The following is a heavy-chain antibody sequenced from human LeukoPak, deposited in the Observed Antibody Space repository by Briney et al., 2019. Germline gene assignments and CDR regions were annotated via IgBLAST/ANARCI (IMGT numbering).Heavy chain of an antibody. Sequence: ASVKVSYKASGYTFTSYDINWVRQATGQGLEWMGWMNPNSGNTGYAQKFQGRVTMTRNTSISTAYMELSSLRSEDTAVYYCARGVSRLRCFDYWGQGTLVTVSS. CDR2: MNPNSGNT. D-gene: IGHD6-25*01. V-gene: IGHV1-8*01. CDR1: GYTFTSYD. J-gene: IGHJ4*02. CDR3: ARGVSRLRCFDY.